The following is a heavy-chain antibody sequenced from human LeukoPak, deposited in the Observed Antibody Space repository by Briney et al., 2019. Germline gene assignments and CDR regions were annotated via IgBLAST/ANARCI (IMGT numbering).Heavy chain of an antibody. CDR3: ARTPVVPAAIGYYYYGMDV. V-gene: IGHV4-34*01. CDR2: INHSGST. J-gene: IGHJ6*02. CDR1: GGSFSGYY. Sequence: KPSETLSLTCAVYGGSFSGYYWSWIRQPPGKGLEWIGEINHSGSTNYNPSLKSRVTISVDTSKNQFSLKLSSVTAADTAVYYCARTPVVPAAIGYYYYGMDVWGQGTTVTVSS. D-gene: IGHD2-2*01.